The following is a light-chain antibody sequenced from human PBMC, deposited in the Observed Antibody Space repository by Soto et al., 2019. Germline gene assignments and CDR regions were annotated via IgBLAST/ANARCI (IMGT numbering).Light chain of an antibody. CDR3: QQYNPYST. CDR1: QSISNY. CDR2: DAS. V-gene: IGKV1-5*01. Sequence: DIQMTQSPSTLSASIGDRVTITCRASQSISNYLAWYQQKPGEAPKLLIYDASSLESGVPSTFSGSASGTEFTPTISSLQPDDFATYFCQQYNPYSTFGQGAKVDIK. J-gene: IGKJ1*01.